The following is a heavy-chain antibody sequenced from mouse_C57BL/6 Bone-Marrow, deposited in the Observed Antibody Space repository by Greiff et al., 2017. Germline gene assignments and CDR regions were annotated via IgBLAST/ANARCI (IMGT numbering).Heavy chain of an antibody. CDR1: GYTFTSYW. J-gene: IGHJ2*01. CDR2: INPSSGYT. V-gene: IGHV1-7*01. Sequence: QVQLQQSGAELAKPGASVKLSCKASGYTFTSYWMHWVKQRPGQGLEWIGYINPSSGYTKYNQKFKDKATLTAAKSSSTAYMQLSSLTYEDSAVYYCAYYGYWGQGTTLTVSS. CDR3: AYYGY. D-gene: IGHD1-1*01.